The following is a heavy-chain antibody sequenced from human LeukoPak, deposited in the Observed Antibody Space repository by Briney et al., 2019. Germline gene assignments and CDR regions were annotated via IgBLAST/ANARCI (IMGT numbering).Heavy chain of an antibody. J-gene: IGHJ5*02. CDR3: ARSSSSGWGFRLDP. CDR1: GVSISSYY. CDR2: IYSSGST. D-gene: IGHD6-19*01. Sequence: SETLSLACTVSGVSISSYYWSWIRQPPGKGLQWIGYIYSSGSTNYNPSLKSRVTISVDTSKNQFSLRLSSVTAADTAVYYCARSSSSGWGFRLDPWGQGTLVTVSS. V-gene: IGHV4-59*01.